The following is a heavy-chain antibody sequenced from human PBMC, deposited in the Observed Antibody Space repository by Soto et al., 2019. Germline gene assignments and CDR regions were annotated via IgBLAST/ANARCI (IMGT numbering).Heavy chain of an antibody. CDR1: GFTFSSYA. J-gene: IGHJ6*02. V-gene: IGHV3-30-3*01. D-gene: IGHD6-19*01. CDR2: ISYDGSNK. Sequence: SLRLSCAASGFTFSSYAMHWVRQAPGKGLEWVAVISYDGSNKYYADSVKGRFTISRDNSKNTLYLQMNSLRAEDTAVYYCASTSSGWHPPLTGYYYYGMDVWGQGTTVTVSS. CDR3: ASTSSGWHPPLTGYYYYGMDV.